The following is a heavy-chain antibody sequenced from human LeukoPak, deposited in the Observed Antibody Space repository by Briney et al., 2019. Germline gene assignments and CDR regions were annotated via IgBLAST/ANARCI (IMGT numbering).Heavy chain of an antibody. J-gene: IGHJ3*02. CDR2: IYYSGST. CDR3: ARGPPLRAFDI. D-gene: IGHD3-10*01. V-gene: IGHV4-31*03. CDR1: GGSISSGGYY. Sequence: SQTLSLTCTVSGGSISSGGYYWSWIRQYPGKGLEWIGYIYYSGSTYYNPSLKSRVTISVDTSKNQFSLKLSSVTAADTAVYYCARGPPLRAFDIWGQGTMVTVSS.